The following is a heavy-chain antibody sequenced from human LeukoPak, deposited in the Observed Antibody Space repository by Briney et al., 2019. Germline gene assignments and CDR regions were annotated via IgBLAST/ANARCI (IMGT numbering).Heavy chain of an antibody. CDR1: GGSFSGYY. V-gene: IGHV4-34*01. Sequence: PSETLSLTCAVYGGSFSGYYWSWLRQPPGKGLEWIGEINHSGSTNYNPSLKSRVTISVDTSKNQFSLKLSSVTAADTAVYYCASYYSSGWYVRAGYFDYWGQGTLVTVSS. J-gene: IGHJ4*02. CDR2: INHSGST. D-gene: IGHD6-19*01. CDR3: ASYYSSGWYVRAGYFDY.